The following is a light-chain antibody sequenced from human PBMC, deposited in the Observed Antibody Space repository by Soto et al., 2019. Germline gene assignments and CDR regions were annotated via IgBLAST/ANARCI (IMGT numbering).Light chain of an antibody. Sequence: DIQMTQSPSSLSASVGDRVTITCRANQGISNYLAWYQQKPGKVPKLLIYAASTLKPGVPSRFSGSGSGTDFTLTISSLQPEDVATYYCQKYNSAPRTFGQGTKVEIK. CDR2: AAS. CDR3: QKYNSAPRT. V-gene: IGKV1-27*01. CDR1: QGISNY. J-gene: IGKJ1*01.